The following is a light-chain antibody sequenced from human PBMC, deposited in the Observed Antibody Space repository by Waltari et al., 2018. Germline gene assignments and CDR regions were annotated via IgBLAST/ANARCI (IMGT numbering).Light chain of an antibody. CDR2: VNSDGSH. CDR1: SGHSTNV. V-gene: IGLV4-69*01. CDR3: QTGGHGTWV. J-gene: IGLJ3*02. Sequence: QLVLTQSPSASASLGASVKLTCTLSSGHSTNVIAWLQKRPGEGHRYLMKVNSDGSHNKGDVIPGRFSGSSCGAERYLTISSLQSEDEADYYCQTGGHGTWVFGGGTKLTVL.